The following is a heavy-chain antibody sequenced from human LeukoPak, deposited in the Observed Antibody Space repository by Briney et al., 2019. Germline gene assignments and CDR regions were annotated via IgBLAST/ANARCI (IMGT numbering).Heavy chain of an antibody. CDR1: GFTFSSYA. CDR3: ARDNGFMGYYGDYLGGAFDI. J-gene: IGHJ3*02. CDR2: ISGSGGNT. V-gene: IGHV3-23*01. D-gene: IGHD4-17*01. Sequence: GGSLRLSCAASGFTFSSYAMSWVRQAPGKGLEWVSAISGSGGNTYYADSVKGRFTISRDNSKNTLYLQINSLRAEDTAVYYCARDNGFMGYYGDYLGGAFDIWGQGTMVTVSS.